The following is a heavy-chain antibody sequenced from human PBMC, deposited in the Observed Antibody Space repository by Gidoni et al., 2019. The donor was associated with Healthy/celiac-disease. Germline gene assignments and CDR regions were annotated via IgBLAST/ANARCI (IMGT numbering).Heavy chain of an antibody. D-gene: IGHD3-22*01. CDR1: GFTFSSYA. CDR2: ISGNGGST. J-gene: IGHJ4*02. V-gene: IGHV3-23*01. CDR3: AKVNAYYDSSGPKIVYYFDY. Sequence: EVQLLESGGGLVQPGGSLRLSCAASGFTFSSYAMSWVRQAPGKGLEGVSAISGNGGSTDYADSVKGRFTISRDNSKNTLYLQMNSLRAEDTAVYYCAKVNAYYDSSGPKIVYYFDYWGQGTLVTVSS.